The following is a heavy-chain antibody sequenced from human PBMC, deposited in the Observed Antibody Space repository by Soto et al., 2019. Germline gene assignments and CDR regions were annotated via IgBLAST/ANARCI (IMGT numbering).Heavy chain of an antibody. Sequence: QVQLVQSGAEVKKPGSSVKVSCGASGGTFSSYPINWVRQAPGQGLEWMGGIIPFFGTSNYAQKLQGRVTITADESTSTDYMELRSLRSEDTAVYYCARVGHITNYGMAVWGQGTTVTVSS. CDR1: GGTFSSYP. D-gene: IGHD2-21*01. J-gene: IGHJ6*02. CDR3: ARVGHITNYGMAV. V-gene: IGHV1-69*01. CDR2: IIPFFGTS.